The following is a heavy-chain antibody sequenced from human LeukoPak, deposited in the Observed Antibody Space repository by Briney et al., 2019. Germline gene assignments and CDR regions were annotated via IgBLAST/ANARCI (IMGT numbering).Heavy chain of an antibody. J-gene: IGHJ5*02. CDR3: ARPYYYDSRIDP. D-gene: IGHD3-22*01. Sequence: SETLSLTCTVSGGSISNSSYYWGWIRQPPGKGLEWIGSMYYSGSTYYNPSLKSRATISVDTSKNQFSLKLTSVTAADTAVYYCARPYYYDSRIDPWGQGTLVTVSS. CDR2: MYYSGST. V-gene: IGHV4-39*07. CDR1: GGSISNSSYY.